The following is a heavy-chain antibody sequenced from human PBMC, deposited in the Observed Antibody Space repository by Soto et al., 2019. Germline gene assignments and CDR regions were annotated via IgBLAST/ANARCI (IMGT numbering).Heavy chain of an antibody. D-gene: IGHD6-13*01. CDR1: GYTFTTFG. V-gene: IGHV1-18*01. CDR3: GGYSSIRPGNWFDP. J-gene: IGHJ5*02. Sequence: ASVKVSCKASGYTFTTFGISWVRQAPGQGLEWVGWISANNGNTKYSQKFQGRVSLTTETSTSTAYMELSSLRSEDTAVYYCGGYSSIRPGNWFDPWGQGTLVTVSS. CDR2: ISANNGNT.